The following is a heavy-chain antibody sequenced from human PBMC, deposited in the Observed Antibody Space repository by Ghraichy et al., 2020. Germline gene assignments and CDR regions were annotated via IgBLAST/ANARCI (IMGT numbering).Heavy chain of an antibody. Sequence: GSLSLTCAVYGGSFSGYYWSWIRQPPGKGLEWIGEINHSGSTNYNPSLKSRVTISVDTSKNQFSLKLSSVTAADTAVYYCARGWSNYDYWGQGTLVTVSS. CDR1: GGSFSGYY. V-gene: IGHV4-34*01. D-gene: IGHD4-11*01. J-gene: IGHJ4*02. CDR2: INHSGST. CDR3: ARGWSNYDY.